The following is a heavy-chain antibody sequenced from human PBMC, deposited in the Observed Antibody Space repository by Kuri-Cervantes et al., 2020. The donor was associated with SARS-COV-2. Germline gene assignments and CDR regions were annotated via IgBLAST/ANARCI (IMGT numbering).Heavy chain of an antibody. J-gene: IGHJ4*02. CDR2: ISSSSSYI. CDR1: GFTFSSYS. V-gene: IGHV3-21*04. Sequence: GGSLRLSCAASGFTFSSYSMNWVRQAPGKGLEWVSSISSSSSYIYYADSVKGRFTISRDNAKNSLYLQMNSLRAEDAALYYCAKLSPITGSTPCYFDYWGQGTLVTVSS. CDR3: AKLSPITGSTPCYFDY. D-gene: IGHD1-7*01.